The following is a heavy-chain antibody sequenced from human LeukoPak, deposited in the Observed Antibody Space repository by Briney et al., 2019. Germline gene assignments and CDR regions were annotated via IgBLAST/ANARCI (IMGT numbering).Heavy chain of an antibody. CDR3: AKEWEQLVVSRGWFDP. D-gene: IGHD6-6*01. J-gene: IGHJ5*02. CDR2: ISGSGGST. V-gene: IGHV3-23*01. CDR1: GFTFSSYA. Sequence: GGSLRLSCAASGFTFSSYAMSWVRQAPGKGLEWVSAISGSGGSTYYADSVKGRFTISRDNSKNTLYLQMNSLRAEDTAVYYCAKEWEQLVVSRGWFDPWGQGTLVTVSS.